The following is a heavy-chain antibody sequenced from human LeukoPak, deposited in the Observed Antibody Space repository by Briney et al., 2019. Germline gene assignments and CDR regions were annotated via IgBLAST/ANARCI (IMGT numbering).Heavy chain of an antibody. Sequence: PGGSLRLSCAASVFTFSTYGFHWVRQAPGKRLEWVAFIPSDGSDNYYANSVKGRFTISRDNSKNTLYLQMNSLRAEDTAVYYCAKDRIAAAGVYYFDYWGQGTLVTVSS. V-gene: IGHV3-30*02. J-gene: IGHJ4*02. CDR1: VFTFSTYG. D-gene: IGHD6-13*01. CDR3: AKDRIAAAGVYYFDY. CDR2: IPSDGSDN.